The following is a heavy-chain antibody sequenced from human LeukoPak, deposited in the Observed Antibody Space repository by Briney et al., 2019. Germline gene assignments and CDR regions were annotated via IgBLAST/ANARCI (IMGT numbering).Heavy chain of an antibody. J-gene: IGHJ4*02. CDR2: IYPGDSDT. CDR3: ARTLSDYDILTGYQGGLDY. Sequence: GESLKISCKGSGYSFTSYWIGWVRQMPGKGLEWMGIIYPGDSDTRYSPSFQGQVTISADKSISTAYLQWSSLKASDTAMYYCARTLSDYDILTGYQGGLDYWGQGTLVTVSS. V-gene: IGHV5-51*01. CDR1: GYSFTSYW. D-gene: IGHD3-9*01.